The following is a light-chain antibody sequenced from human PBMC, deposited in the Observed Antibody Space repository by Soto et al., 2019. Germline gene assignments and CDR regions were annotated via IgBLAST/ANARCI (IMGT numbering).Light chain of an antibody. CDR1: ESIRTW. CDR2: DAS. J-gene: IGKJ2*01. CDR3: QQYNNWPLYT. V-gene: IGKV1-5*01. Sequence: DIQMTQSPSTLSASVGDRVTITCRASESIRTWLAWYQHKPGKATKFLIYDASTLESGVPSRFSGSGSGTEFTLTISSLQPDDFAVYYCQQYNNWPLYTFGQGTKLEIK.